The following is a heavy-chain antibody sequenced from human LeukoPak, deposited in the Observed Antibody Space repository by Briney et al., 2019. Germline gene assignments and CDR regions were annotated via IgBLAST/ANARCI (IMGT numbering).Heavy chain of an antibody. D-gene: IGHD3-10*01. J-gene: IGHJ6*02. V-gene: IGHV4-34*01. Sequence: PSETLSLTCAVYGGSFSGYYWSWIRQPPGRGLEWIGEINHSGSTNYNPSLKSRVTISVDTSKNQFSLKLSSVTAADTAVYYCARGLRRPLLTYYGSGSYLDVWGQGTAVTVSS. CDR3: ARGLRRPLLTYYGSGSYLDV. CDR1: GGSFSGYY. CDR2: INHSGST.